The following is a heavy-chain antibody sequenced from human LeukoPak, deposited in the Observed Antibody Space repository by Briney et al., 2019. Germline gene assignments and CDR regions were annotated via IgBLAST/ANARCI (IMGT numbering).Heavy chain of an antibody. CDR2: INPNSGGT. J-gene: IGHJ5*02. V-gene: IGHV1-2*02. CDR1: GYTFTGYY. D-gene: IGHD1-1*01. Sequence: ASVKVSCKASGYTFTGYYMHWVRQAPGQGLEWMGWINPNSGGTNYAQKFQGRVTMTRDTSISTAYMELSRLGSDDTAVYYCARDRVDWNETNWFDPWGQGTLVTVSS. CDR3: ARDRVDWNETNWFDP.